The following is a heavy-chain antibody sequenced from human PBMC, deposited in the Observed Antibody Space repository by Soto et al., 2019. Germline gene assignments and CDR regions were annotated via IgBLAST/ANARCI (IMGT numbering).Heavy chain of an antibody. J-gene: IGHJ4*02. CDR1: GGSISSYY. CDR3: ARSPYNRGPEYQLLGFDY. Sequence: SETLSLTCTVSGGSISSYYWSWIRQPPGKGLEWIGYIYYSGSTNYNPSLKSRVTISVDTSKNQFPLKLSSVTAADTAVYYCARSPYNRGPEYQLLGFDYWGQGTLVTVSS. V-gene: IGHV4-59*01. CDR2: IYYSGST. D-gene: IGHD2-2*01.